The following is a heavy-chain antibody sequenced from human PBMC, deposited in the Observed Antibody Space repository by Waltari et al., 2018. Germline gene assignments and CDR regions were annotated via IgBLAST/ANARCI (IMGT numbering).Heavy chain of an antibody. Sequence: QVQLVESGGGVVQPGRSLRLSCAASGFTFSTYAMHWVRQAPGKGLEWVAVIYSGAGTYYADSVKGRFTISRDDSKNTLYLQMNSLRAEDTAMYYCAREEGDGYNHDAFDIWGQGTMVTVSS. CDR3: AREEGDGYNHDAFDI. D-gene: IGHD5-12*01. V-gene: IGHV3-NL1*01. J-gene: IGHJ3*02. CDR1: GFTFSTYA. CDR2: IYSGAGT.